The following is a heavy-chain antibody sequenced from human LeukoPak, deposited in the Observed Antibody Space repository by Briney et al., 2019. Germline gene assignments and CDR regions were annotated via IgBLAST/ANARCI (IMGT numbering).Heavy chain of an antibody. CDR1: GGTFSSYA. Sequence: SVKVSCKASGGTFSSYAISWLRQTPGQGLEWMGRIIPILGIANYAQKFQGRVTITADKSTSTAYMELSSLRSEDTAVYYCARDHAAAGTPNWFDPWGQGTLVTVSS. V-gene: IGHV1-69*04. CDR2: IIPILGIA. CDR3: ARDHAAAGTPNWFDP. J-gene: IGHJ5*02. D-gene: IGHD6-13*01.